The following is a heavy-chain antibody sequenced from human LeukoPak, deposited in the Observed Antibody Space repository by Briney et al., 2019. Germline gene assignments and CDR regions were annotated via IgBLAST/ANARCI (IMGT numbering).Heavy chain of an antibody. D-gene: IGHD3-22*01. V-gene: IGHV4-34*01. CDR2: INHTGST. Sequence: PSETLSLTCAVYGGSFSGYYWSWIRQPPGKGLEWIGEINHTGSTNYNPSLKSRVTISVDTSKNQFSLKLSSVTAADTAVYYCARGHARITMIVVVIGHWYFDLWGRGTLVTVSS. CDR3: ARGHARITMIVVVIGHWYFDL. J-gene: IGHJ2*01. CDR1: GGSFSGYY.